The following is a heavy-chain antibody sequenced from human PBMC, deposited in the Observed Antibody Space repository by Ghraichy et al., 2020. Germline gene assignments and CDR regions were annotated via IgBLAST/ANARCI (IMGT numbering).Heavy chain of an antibody. V-gene: IGHV4-31*03. CDR3: ARTIVVVVAATNWFDP. CDR1: GGSISSGGYY. J-gene: IGHJ5*02. CDR2: IYYSGST. D-gene: IGHD2-15*01. Sequence: SETLSLTCTVSGGSISSGGYYWSWIRQHPGKGLEWIGYIYYSGSTYYNPSLKSRVTISVDTSKNQFSLKLSSVTAADTAVYYCARTIVVVVAATNWFDPWGQGTLVTVSS.